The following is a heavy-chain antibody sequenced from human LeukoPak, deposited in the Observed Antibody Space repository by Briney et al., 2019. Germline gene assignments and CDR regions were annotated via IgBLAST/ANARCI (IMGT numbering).Heavy chain of an antibody. J-gene: IGHJ4*02. V-gene: IGHV3-23*01. CDR3: AKGYYDSAEGHFDH. D-gene: IGHD3-22*01. CDR1: GFTFGSYA. CDR2: ISASGIST. Sequence: GRSLRLSCAASGFTFGSYAMSWVRQAPGNGLEWGSAISASGISTYYADSVKGRFTISRDKSENTLYLRMNSLRAEDTAVYYCAKGYYDSAEGHFDHWGQGTLVTVRS.